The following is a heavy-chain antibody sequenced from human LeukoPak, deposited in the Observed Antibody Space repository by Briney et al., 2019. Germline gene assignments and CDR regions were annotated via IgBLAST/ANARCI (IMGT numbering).Heavy chain of an antibody. CDR3: ASPEVADRYCSSTSCLYYFDY. V-gene: IGHV3-74*01. D-gene: IGHD2-2*01. CDR2: ISTDGSST. CDR1: GFTFSRYW. Sequence: PGGSLRLSCAASGFTFSRYWIHWVRQAPGKGPVWVSVISTDGSSTRYADSVKGRFTISRDNVKNTLYLQMNSLRVEDTAVYYCASPEVADRYCSSTSCLYYFDYWGQGTLVTVSS. J-gene: IGHJ4*02.